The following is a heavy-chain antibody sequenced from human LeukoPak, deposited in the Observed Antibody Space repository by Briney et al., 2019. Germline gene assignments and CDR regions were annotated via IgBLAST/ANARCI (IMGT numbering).Heavy chain of an antibody. V-gene: IGHV3-49*04. D-gene: IGHD3-22*01. CDR2: IRSKAYGGTT. J-gene: IGHJ4*02. Sequence: KAGGSLRLSCTPSGFTFGDYALSWVRQAPGKGLEWVGFIRSKAYGGTTEHAASVKGRLTISRDDSKSIAYLQMNSLKTEDTAVYYCTSYHYDTSGYYYLNDWGQGTLVTVSS. CDR1: GFTFGDYA. CDR3: TSYHYDTSGYYYLND.